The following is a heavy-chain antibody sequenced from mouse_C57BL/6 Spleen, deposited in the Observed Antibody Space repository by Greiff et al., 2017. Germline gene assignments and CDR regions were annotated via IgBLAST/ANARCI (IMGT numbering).Heavy chain of an antibody. CDR1: GFSLTSYG. CDR3: ASENDYDGFAY. V-gene: IGHV2-6*01. CDR2: IWGVGST. D-gene: IGHD2-4*01. J-gene: IGHJ3*01. Sequence: VQRVESGPGLVAPSQSLSITCTVSGFSLTSYGVDWVRQSPGKGLEWLGVIWGVGSTNYNSALKSRLSISKDNSKSQVFLKMNSLQTDDTAMYYCASENDYDGFAYWGQGTLVTVSA.